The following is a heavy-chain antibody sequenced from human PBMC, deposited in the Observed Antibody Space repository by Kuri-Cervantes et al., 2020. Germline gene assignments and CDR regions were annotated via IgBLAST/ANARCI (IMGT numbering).Heavy chain of an antibody. V-gene: IGHV3-7*01. Sequence: GESLKISCEASGFTFSSYCMSWVRQAPGKGLEWVANIKKDENEKYYVDSVRGRFTISRDNAKNSLYLQMNSLRAEDTAVYYCARDKSFGTNTQLVVGGVLYYYYGMDVWGQGTTVTVSS. CDR1: GFTFSSYC. D-gene: IGHD6-13*01. CDR3: ARDKSFGTNTQLVVGGVLYYYYGMDV. CDR2: IKKDENEK. J-gene: IGHJ6*02.